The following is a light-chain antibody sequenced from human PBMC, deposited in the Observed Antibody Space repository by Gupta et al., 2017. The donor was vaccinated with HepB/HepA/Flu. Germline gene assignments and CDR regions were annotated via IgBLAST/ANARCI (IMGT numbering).Light chain of an antibody. CDR3: QQYNNWHS. CDR2: AAS. CDR1: QSVSNN. Sequence: EIVMTQSPATLSVSPGERATLSCRASQSVSNNLAWYQQKPGQAPRLLIYAASTRATAIPARFSGSGSGTEFTLTISSLQSEDFAVYNCQQYNNWHSFGGGTKVEIK. J-gene: IGKJ4*01. V-gene: IGKV3-15*01.